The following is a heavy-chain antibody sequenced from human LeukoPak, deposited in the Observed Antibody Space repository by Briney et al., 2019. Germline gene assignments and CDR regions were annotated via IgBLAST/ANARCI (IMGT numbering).Heavy chain of an antibody. CDR1: GFTFSSYA. CDR2: ISGSGGST. J-gene: IGHJ4*02. Sequence: PGGSLRLSCAASGFTFSSYAMSWVRQAPGKGLEWVSAISGSGGSTYYADSVKGRFTISRDNSKNTLYLQMNSLRAEDTAVYYCAKLDCSSTSCYTYRSFFYFDYWGQGTLVTVSS. D-gene: IGHD2-2*02. CDR3: AKLDCSSTSCYTYRSFFYFDY. V-gene: IGHV3-23*01.